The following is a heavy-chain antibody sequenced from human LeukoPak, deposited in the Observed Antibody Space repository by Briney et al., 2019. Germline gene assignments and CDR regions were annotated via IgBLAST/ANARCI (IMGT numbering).Heavy chain of an antibody. CDR1: GFTFSSYG. D-gene: IGHD2-2*02. CDR2: IRYDGSNK. Sequence: PGGPLRLSCAASGFTFSSYGMHWVRQAPGKGLEWVAFIRYDGSNKYYADSVKGRFTISRDNSKNTLYLQMNSLRAEDTAVYYCAKDLKGYCSSTSCYTGIDYWGQGTLVTVSS. J-gene: IGHJ4*02. CDR3: AKDLKGYCSSTSCYTGIDY. V-gene: IGHV3-30*02.